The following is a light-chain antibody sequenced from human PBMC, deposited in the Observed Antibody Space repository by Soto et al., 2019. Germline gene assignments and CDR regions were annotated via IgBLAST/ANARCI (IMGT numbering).Light chain of an antibody. CDR1: QSISSW. V-gene: IGKV1-5*01. CDR3: QQYNSYWGT. J-gene: IGKJ1*01. CDR2: DAS. Sequence: DIQMTQSPSTLSASVGDRVTITCRASQSISSWLAWYQQKPGKAPKLLIYDASSLESGVPSRFGGSGSGTEFTLTISSLQPDDFATYYCQQYNSYWGTFGQGTKVEIK.